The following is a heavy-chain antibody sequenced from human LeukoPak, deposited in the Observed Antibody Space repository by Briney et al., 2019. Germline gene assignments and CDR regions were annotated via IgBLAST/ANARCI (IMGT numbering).Heavy chain of an antibody. D-gene: IGHD3-16*02. CDR3: AKDALISFRGAWSQSDY. CDR2: INWNGGST. J-gene: IGHJ4*02. V-gene: IGHV3-20*04. Sequence: GGSLRLSGAASGFTSDDYGMSWVRQAPGKGLEWVSGINWNGGSTGYADSVKGRFTISRDNAKNSLYLQMNSLRAEDTAVYYCAKDALISFRGAWSQSDYWGQGTLVTVSS. CDR1: GFTSDDYG.